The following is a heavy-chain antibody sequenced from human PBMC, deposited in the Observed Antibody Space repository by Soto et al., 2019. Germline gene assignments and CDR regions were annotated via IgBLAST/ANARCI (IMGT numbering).Heavy chain of an antibody. J-gene: IGHJ6*02. CDR2: IYYSGST. Sequence: SETLSLTCTVSGGSISSGGYYWSWIRQHPGKGLAWIGYIYYSGSTYYNPSLKSRVTISVDTSKNQFSLKLSSVTAADTAVYYCARDHYDFWIGYGPMEGRSDGMDVWGQGSTVTVSS. CDR3: ARDHYDFWIGYGPMEGRSDGMDV. D-gene: IGHD3-3*01. CDR1: GGSISSGGYY. V-gene: IGHV4-31*03.